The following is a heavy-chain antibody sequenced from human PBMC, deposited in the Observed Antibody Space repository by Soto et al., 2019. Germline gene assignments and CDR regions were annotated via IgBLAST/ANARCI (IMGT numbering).Heavy chain of an antibody. D-gene: IGHD6-6*01. V-gene: IGHV1-69*13. CDR3: AREREQLVWQFYFDY. CDR2: VIPIFGTA. Sequence: GASVKVSCKASGGTFSSYAISWVRQAPGQGPEWMGGVIPIFGTANYAQKFQGRVTITADESTSTAYMELSSLRSEDTAVYYCAREREQLVWQFYFDYRGQGTLVTVSS. J-gene: IGHJ4*02. CDR1: GGTFSSYA.